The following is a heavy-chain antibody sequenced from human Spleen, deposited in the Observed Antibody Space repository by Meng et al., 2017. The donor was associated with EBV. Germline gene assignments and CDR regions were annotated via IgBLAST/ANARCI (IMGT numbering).Heavy chain of an antibody. CDR1: GYTFTSYG. D-gene: IGHD3-10*01. Sequence: QVQLVQSGAAVKKPGASVKVSCKASGYTFTSYGISWVRQAPGQGPEWMGGLIPMSGAPIYAQKFQVRVTITADESTSTHYMDLSSLRSEDTAVYYCASESGRGYTPDYWGQGTLVTVS. V-gene: IGHV1-69*13. CDR2: LIPMSGAP. CDR3: ASESGRGYTPDY. J-gene: IGHJ4*02.